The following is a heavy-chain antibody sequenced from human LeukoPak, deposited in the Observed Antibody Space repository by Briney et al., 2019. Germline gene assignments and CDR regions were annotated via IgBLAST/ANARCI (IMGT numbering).Heavy chain of an antibody. CDR1: GFISSDYY. CDR2: ITSSSTSYT. V-gene: IGHV3-11*03. J-gene: IGHJ4*02. Sequence: PGGSLRLSCAASGFISSDYYMSWIRQAPGKGLEWISYITSSSTSYTNYAGSVKGRFTISRDNAKNSLYLQMNRLTSDDTAVYYCARHGSGSSFDYWGQGTLVTVSS. D-gene: IGHD5-12*01. CDR3: ARHGSGSSFDY.